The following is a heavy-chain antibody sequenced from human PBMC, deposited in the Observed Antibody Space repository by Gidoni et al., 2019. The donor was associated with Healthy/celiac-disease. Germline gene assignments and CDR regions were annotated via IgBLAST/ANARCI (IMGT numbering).Heavy chain of an antibody. CDR2: ISYDGSNK. V-gene: IGHV3-30*18. J-gene: IGHJ4*02. CDR1: GFTFSSYG. D-gene: IGHD3-10*01. Sequence: QVQLVESGGGVVQPGRSLRLSCAASGFTFSSYGMHWVRQAPGKGLEWVAVISYDGSNKYYADSVKGRFTISRDNSKNTLYLQMNSLRAEDTAVYYCAKDMEFVDYGSGSPFDYWGQGTLVTVSS. CDR3: AKDMEFVDYGSGSPFDY.